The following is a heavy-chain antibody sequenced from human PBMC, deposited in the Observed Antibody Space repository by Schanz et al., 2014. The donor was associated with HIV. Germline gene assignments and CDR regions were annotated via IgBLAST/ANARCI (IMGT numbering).Heavy chain of an antibody. J-gene: IGHJ5*01. CDR2: IKPNDGGT. CDR3: ARSRFQLQGFDS. Sequence: QVQLVQSGAEVKKPGSSVKVSCKASGYPFNDYFIHWIRQAPGQGLEWMGWIKPNDGGTKSAQKFLGRVTMTRDSSISTAYMELTRLTSDDTAVYYGARSRFQLQGFDSWGQGTLVTVSS. V-gene: IGHV1-2*02. D-gene: IGHD2-2*01. CDR1: GYPFNDYF.